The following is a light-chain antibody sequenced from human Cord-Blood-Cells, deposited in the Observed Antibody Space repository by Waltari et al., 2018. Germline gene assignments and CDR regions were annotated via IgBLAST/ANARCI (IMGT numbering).Light chain of an antibody. V-gene: IGLV2-14*01. Sequence: QSALTQPASVSGSPGQSITISCTGTSSDVGGYNYVSWYQQHPGKAPKLMIYDCSNRPSGGANLFSGSKSGNTASLTISGLQAEDEADYYCSSYTSSSTVVFGGGTKLTVL. CDR2: DCS. CDR3: SSYTSSSTVV. CDR1: SSDVGGYNY. J-gene: IGLJ2*01.